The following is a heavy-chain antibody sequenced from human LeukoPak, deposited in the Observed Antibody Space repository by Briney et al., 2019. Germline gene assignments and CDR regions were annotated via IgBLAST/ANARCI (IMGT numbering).Heavy chain of an antibody. CDR2: IYTSGST. D-gene: IGHD2-21*02. J-gene: IGHJ6*03. V-gene: IGHV4-4*07. Sequence: PSETLSLTCTVSGGSISSYYWSWIRQPAGKGLEWIGRIYTSGSTNYNPSLKSRVTMSVDTSKKQFSLKLSSVTAADTAVYYCARTVVVVTADRYYYYYMDVWGKGTTVTVSS. CDR1: GGSISSYY. CDR3: ARTVVVVTADRYYYYYMDV.